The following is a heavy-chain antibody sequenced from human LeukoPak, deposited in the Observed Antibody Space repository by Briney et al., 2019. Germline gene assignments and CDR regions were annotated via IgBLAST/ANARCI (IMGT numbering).Heavy chain of an antibody. CDR1: GFTLSDHY. J-gene: IGHJ6*02. D-gene: IGHD2-2*01. CDR3: ARTPGVPAVKIAAYYYYGMDV. V-gene: IGHV3-72*01. Sequence: AGGSLRFSCAASGFTLSDHYMDWVRQAPGKGLEWVGRTRNRANSYTTDYAASVKGRFTISRDDLKSSLYLQMNSLRTEDTAVYYCARTPGVPAVKIAAYYYYGMDVWGQGTTVTVSS. CDR2: TRNRANSYTT.